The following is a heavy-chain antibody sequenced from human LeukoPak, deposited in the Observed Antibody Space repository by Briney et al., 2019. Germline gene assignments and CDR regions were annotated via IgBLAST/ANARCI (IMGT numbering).Heavy chain of an antibody. D-gene: IGHD6-6*01. CDR2: IYYSGST. Sequence: PSETLSLTCTVSGGSISSYYWSWIRQPPGKGLEWIGYIYYSGSTNYNPSLKSRVTISVDTSKNQFSLKLSSVTAADTAVYYCARGTSEDSRDYFDYWGQGTLVTVSS. J-gene: IGHJ4*02. V-gene: IGHV4-59*12. CDR3: ARGTSEDSRDYFDY. CDR1: GGSISSYY.